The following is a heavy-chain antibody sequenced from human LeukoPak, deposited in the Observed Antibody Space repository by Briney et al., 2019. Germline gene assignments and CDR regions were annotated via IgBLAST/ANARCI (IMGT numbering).Heavy chain of an antibody. CDR3: ARRGIAAAGGGYYFDY. D-gene: IGHD6-13*01. Sequence: PSETLSLTCAVYGGSFSDYYWTWIRQSPGKGLEWIGEINHSGSTNYNPSLKSRVTISVDTSKNQFSLKLSSVTAADTAVYYCARRGIAAAGGGYYFDYWGQGTLVTVSS. V-gene: IGHV4-34*01. J-gene: IGHJ4*02. CDR2: INHSGST. CDR1: GGSFSDYY.